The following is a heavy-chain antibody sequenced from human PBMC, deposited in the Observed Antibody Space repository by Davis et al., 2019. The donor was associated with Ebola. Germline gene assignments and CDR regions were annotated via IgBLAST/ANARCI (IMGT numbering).Heavy chain of an antibody. V-gene: IGHV4-34*01. CDR2: INNGGST. Sequence: MPSETLSLTCAVYGGSFSGYNWSWIRQPPGKGLEWIGEINNGGSTNYNPSLKSRVTISVDTSKNQFSLRLSSVTAADTAVYYCASTTYYDILTGYYAFDYWGHGTLVTVSS. CDR3: ASTTYYDILTGYYAFDY. J-gene: IGHJ4*01. D-gene: IGHD3-9*01. CDR1: GGSFSGYN.